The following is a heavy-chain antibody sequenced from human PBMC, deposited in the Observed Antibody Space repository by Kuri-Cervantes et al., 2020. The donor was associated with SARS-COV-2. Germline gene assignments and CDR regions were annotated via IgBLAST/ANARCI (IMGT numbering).Heavy chain of an antibody. CDR2: IYYSGST. CDR3: ARVVVWSGYYSDY. D-gene: IGHD3-3*01. Sequence: SETLSLTCTVSGGSISSYYWSWIRQPPGKGLEWIGYIYYSGSTNYNPSLKSRVTISVDTSKNQFSLKLSSVTAADTAVYYCARVVVWSGYYSDYWGQGTLVTVSS. V-gene: IGHV4-59*01. J-gene: IGHJ4*02. CDR1: GGSISSYY.